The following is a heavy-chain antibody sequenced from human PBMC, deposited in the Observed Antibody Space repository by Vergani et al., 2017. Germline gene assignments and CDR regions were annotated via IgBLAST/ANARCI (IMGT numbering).Heavy chain of an antibody. Sequence: QVQLVQSGAEVKKPGSSVKVSCKASGGTFSRYAISWVRQAPGQGLEWMGGIIPIFGTANYAQKFQGRVTITADESTSTAYMKLSSLRSEETAVYYCARGGTYCGGDCYAPGAFDIGGQGTMVTVSS. D-gene: IGHD2-21*02. CDR1: GGTFSRYA. CDR3: ARGGTYCGGDCYAPGAFDI. J-gene: IGHJ3*02. V-gene: IGHV1-69*01. CDR2: IIPIFGTA.